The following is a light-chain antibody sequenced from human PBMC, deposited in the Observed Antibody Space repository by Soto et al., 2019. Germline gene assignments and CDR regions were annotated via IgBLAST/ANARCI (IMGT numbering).Light chain of an antibody. V-gene: IGKV1-5*03. Sequence: DIQMTQSHSTLSGSVGDRVTITCRASQTISSWLAWYQQKPGKAPKLLIYKASSLESGVPSRFSGSGSGTEFTLTISSLQPDDFATYYCQQYNSYWTFGQGTKVDI. CDR3: QQYNSYWT. CDR1: QTISSW. J-gene: IGKJ1*01. CDR2: KAS.